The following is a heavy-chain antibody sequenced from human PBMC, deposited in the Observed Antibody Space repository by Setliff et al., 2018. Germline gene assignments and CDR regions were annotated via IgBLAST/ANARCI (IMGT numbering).Heavy chain of an antibody. V-gene: IGHV1-46*01. CDR3: ARGGMAAAGRKGVFEY. D-gene: IGHD6-13*01. CDR1: GYSFTGYY. Sequence: ASVKVSCKASGYSFTGYYMHWVGQAPGQGLEWMGIIHTGGGSASYAQKFQGRVTMTSDTSTSTVYMEVNSVTSDDTAIYYCARGGMAAAGRKGVFEYWGQGTVVTVSS. CDR2: IHTGGGSA. J-gene: IGHJ4*02.